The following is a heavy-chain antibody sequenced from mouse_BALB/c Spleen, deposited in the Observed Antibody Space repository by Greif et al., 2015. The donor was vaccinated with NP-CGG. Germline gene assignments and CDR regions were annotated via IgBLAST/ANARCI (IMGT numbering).Heavy chain of an antibody. CDR1: GYTFTSYW. Sequence: VHLVESGAELAKPGASVKMSCKASGYTFTSYWMHWVKQRPGQGLEWIGYINTSTGYTEYNQKFKDKATLTADKSSSTAYMQLSSLTSEDSAVYYCARDYDYWYFDVWGAGTTVTVSS. V-gene: IGHV1-7*01. D-gene: IGHD2-4*01. J-gene: IGHJ1*01. CDR3: ARDYDYWYFDV. CDR2: INTSTGYT.